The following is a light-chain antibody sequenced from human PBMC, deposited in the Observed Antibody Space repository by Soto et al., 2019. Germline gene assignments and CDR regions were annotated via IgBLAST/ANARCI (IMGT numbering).Light chain of an antibody. CDR3: QQYGSSPGT. CDR2: GAS. J-gene: IGKJ1*01. CDR1: QSVTSNY. V-gene: IGKV3-20*01. Sequence: EIVLTQSPCTLSSSPGERATLSCRASQSVTSNYLAWYQQKRGQAPRLLICGASIRPTGLPDRFSGGGSGTDFTLAISRLVAEDCAVDDCQQYGSSPGTFGQGTEVEIK.